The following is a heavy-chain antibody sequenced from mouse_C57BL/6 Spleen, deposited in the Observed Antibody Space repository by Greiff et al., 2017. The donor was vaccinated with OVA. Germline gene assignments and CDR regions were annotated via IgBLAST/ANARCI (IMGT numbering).Heavy chain of an antibody. CDR1: GYTFTSYW. CDR3: ARRGGNSYYYAMDY. J-gene: IGHJ4*01. CDR2: IYPGSGST. V-gene: IGHV1-55*01. D-gene: IGHD2-1*01. Sequence: QVQLKQPGAELVKPGASVKMSCKASGYTFTSYWITWVKQRPGQGLEWIGDIYPGSGSTNYNEKFKSKATLTVDTSSSTAYMQLSSLTSEDSAVYYCARRGGNSYYYAMDYWGQGTSVTVSS.